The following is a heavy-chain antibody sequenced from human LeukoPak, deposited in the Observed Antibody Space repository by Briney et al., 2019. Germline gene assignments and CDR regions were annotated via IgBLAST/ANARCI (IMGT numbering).Heavy chain of an antibody. J-gene: IGHJ3*02. CDR2: ISGSGGST. CDR1: GFTFSSYA. CDR3: ATPLSGSQTNDAFDI. V-gene: IGHV3-23*01. Sequence: PGGSLRLSCAASGFTFSSYAMSWVRQAPGMGLEWVSAISGSGGSTYYADSVKGRFTISRDNSKNTLYLQMNSLRAEDTAVYYCATPLSGSQTNDAFDIWGQGTMVTVSS. D-gene: IGHD1-26*01.